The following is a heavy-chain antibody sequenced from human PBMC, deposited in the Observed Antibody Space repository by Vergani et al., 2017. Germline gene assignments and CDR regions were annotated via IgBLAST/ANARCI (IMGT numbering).Heavy chain of an antibody. CDR2: ISSSSSTI. D-gene: IGHD6-13*01. Sequence: EVQLVESGGGLVQPGGSLRLSCAASGFTFSSYSMNWVRQAPGKGLEWVSYISSSSSTIYYADSVKSRFTISRDNAKNSLYLQMNSLRAEDTAVYYCARDGSSSWDYWGQGTLVTVSS. CDR1: GFTFSSYS. V-gene: IGHV3-48*04. J-gene: IGHJ4*02. CDR3: ARDGSSSWDY.